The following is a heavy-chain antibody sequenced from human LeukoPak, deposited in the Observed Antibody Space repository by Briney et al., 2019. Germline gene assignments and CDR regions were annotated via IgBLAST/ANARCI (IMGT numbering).Heavy chain of an antibody. D-gene: IGHD1-26*01. Sequence: GGSLRLSCAASGFTFNNYNMNWVRQAPGKALEWISSITSSGTYIFYADSVKGRFTISRDNAKNSLYLQINSLGPEDTAVYFCARDPYSGNYGSYYYYMDVWGKGTTVTVSS. CDR2: ITSSGTYI. V-gene: IGHV3-21*01. CDR1: GFTFNNYN. CDR3: ARDPYSGNYGSYYYYMDV. J-gene: IGHJ6*03.